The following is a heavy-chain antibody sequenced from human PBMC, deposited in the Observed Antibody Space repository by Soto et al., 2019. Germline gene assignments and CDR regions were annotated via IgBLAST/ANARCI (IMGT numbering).Heavy chain of an antibody. CDR2: INPSGGST. J-gene: IGHJ4*02. CDR1: GYSFTNHY. V-gene: IGHV1-46*01. D-gene: IGHD3-22*01. Sequence: GASVKVSCKASGYSFTNHYIHWVRQAPGQGLEWMGIINPSGGSTNYLQKFQGRITMTRDTSTSTVYMELSSLRSEDTAVYFCARADYYDSSGFYYDCWGQGTLVTVSS. CDR3: ARADYYDSSGFYYDC.